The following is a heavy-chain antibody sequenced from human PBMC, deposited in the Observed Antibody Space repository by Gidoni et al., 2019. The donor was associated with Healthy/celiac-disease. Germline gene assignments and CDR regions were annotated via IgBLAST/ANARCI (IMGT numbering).Heavy chain of an antibody. J-gene: IGHJ6*02. CDR1: GFTFSSYS. CDR2: ISSSSSTI. D-gene: IGHD1-1*01. V-gene: IGHV3-48*02. Sequence: EVQLVESGGGLVQPGGSLRLSCAASGFTFSSYSMNWVRQAPGKGLEWVSYISSSSSTIYYADSVKGRFTISRDNAKNSLYLQMNSLRDEDTAVYYCASQAVWNYYYYGMDVWGQGTTVTVSS. CDR3: ASQAVWNYYYYGMDV.